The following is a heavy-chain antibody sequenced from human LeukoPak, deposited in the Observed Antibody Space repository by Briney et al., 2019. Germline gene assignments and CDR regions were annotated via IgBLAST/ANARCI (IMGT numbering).Heavy chain of an antibody. CDR1: GYSISSGYY. Sequence: PSETLSLTCTVSGYSISSGYYWGWIRQPPGKGLEWIGSIYHSGSTYYNPSLKSRVTISVDTSKNHFSLKLSSVTAADTAVYYCGRRVHYYDTSGYSYYFDYWGQGTLVTVSS. J-gene: IGHJ4*02. V-gene: IGHV4-38-2*02. CDR2: IYHSGST. CDR3: GRRVHYYDTSGYSYYFDY. D-gene: IGHD3-22*01.